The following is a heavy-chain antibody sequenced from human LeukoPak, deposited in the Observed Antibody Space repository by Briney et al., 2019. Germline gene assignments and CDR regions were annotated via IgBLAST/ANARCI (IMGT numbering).Heavy chain of an antibody. CDR3: AKDLCYYGSGSPFDY. Sequence: GGSLRLSCAASGFTFSSYSMSWVRQAPGEGLEGVSAISGSGGSAYSEASAKGRLTIFTDNSKKKPLMQMNGLRAEEEAVYYCAKDLCYYGSGSPFDYWGQGTLVTVSS. D-gene: IGHD3-10*01. J-gene: IGHJ4*02. V-gene: IGHV3-23*01. CDR2: ISGSGGSA. CDR1: GFTFSSYS.